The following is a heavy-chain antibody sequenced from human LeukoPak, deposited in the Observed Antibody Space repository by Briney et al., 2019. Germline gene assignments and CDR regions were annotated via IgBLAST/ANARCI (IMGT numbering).Heavy chain of an antibody. CDR3: ARVPSSSGYYYVIDY. CDR2: IYYSGST. CDR1: GGSISSGGYY. Sequence: PSETLSLTCTVSGGSISSGGYYWSWIRQHSGKGLEWIGYIYYSGSTYYNPSLKSRVTISVDTSKNQFSLKLSSVTAADTAVYYCARVPSSSGYYYVIDYWGQGTLVTVSS. J-gene: IGHJ4*02. V-gene: IGHV4-31*03. D-gene: IGHD3-22*01.